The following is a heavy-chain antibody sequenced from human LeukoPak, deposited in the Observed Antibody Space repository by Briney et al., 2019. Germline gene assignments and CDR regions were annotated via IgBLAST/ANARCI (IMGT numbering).Heavy chain of an antibody. J-gene: IGHJ4*02. V-gene: IGHV3-23*01. CDR2: ISGSGGST. Sequence: GGSLRLSCAASGFTFSSYAMSWVRQAPGKGLEWVSAISGSGGSTYYADSVRGRFTISRDNSKNTLYLQMNSMRDEDTAVYYCAKDLTGNDYWGQGTLLTVSS. CDR3: AKDLTGNDY. CDR1: GFTFSSYA. D-gene: IGHD1-14*01.